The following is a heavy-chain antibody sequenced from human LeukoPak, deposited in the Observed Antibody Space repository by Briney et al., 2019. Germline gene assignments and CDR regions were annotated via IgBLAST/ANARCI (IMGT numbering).Heavy chain of an antibody. J-gene: IGHJ6*03. CDR2: IYYSGST. CDR3: ARQSSSSYYYYMDV. CDR1: GGSISSGGYY. D-gene: IGHD6-6*01. Sequence: SETLSLTCTVSGGSISSGGYYWSWIRQHPGKGLERIGYIYYSGSTYYNPSLKSRVTISVDTSKNQFSLKLSSVTAADTAVYYCARQSSSSYYYYMDVWGKGTTVTVSS. V-gene: IGHV4-31*03.